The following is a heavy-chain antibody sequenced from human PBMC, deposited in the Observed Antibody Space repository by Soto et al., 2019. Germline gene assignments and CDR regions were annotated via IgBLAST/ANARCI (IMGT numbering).Heavy chain of an antibody. D-gene: IGHD5-18*01. Sequence: EVQLLESGGCSVQPGGSLRLSCAASGFTFSSYAMSWVRQAPGKGLEWVSGISGSGGSTYYVDSVKGRFTISRDNSKNTLYLQMNNLRAEDTAVYYCAKDFGYNYGYDAFDIWGQGTMVTVSS. V-gene: IGHV3-23*01. CDR2: ISGSGGST. CDR3: AKDFGYNYGYDAFDI. CDR1: GFTFSSYA. J-gene: IGHJ3*02.